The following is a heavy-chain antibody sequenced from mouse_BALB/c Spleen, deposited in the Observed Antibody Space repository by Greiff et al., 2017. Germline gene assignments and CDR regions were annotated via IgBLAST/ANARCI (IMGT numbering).Heavy chain of an antibody. CDR3: TRDQGADSSFAY. Sequence: EVQLVESGGGLVKPGGSLKLSCAASGFTFSSYTMSWVRQTPEKRLEWVATISSGGSYTYYPDSVKGRFTISRDNAKNTLYLQMSSLKSEDTAMYYCTRDQGADSSFAYWGQGTLVTVSA. V-gene: IGHV5-6-4*01. CDR1: GFTFSSYT. J-gene: IGHJ3*01. CDR2: ISSGGSYT.